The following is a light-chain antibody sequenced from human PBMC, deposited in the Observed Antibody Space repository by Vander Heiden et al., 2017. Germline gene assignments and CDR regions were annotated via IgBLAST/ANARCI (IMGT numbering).Light chain of an antibody. J-gene: IGKJ4*01. V-gene: IGKV3-20*01. Sequence: EIVLTQSPGTLSLSPGERATLSCRASQSVSSSYLAWYQQKPGQAPRLLIYGASSRATGIPDRFSGTGSGTDFTLTMSRLEPEDFAVYYCLLDCTSGITFGGGTKVEIK. CDR3: LLDCTSGIT. CDR1: QSVSSSY. CDR2: GAS.